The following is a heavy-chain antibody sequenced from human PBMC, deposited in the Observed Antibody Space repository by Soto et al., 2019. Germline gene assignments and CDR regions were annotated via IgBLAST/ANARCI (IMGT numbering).Heavy chain of an antibody. CDR2: ISYDGSNK. CDR1: GFTFSSYG. D-gene: IGHD3-10*01. CDR3: AKDHGGSGSYYQDY. V-gene: IGHV3-30*18. Sequence: PGGSLRLSCAASGFTFSSYGMHWVRQAPGKGLEWVAVISYDGSNKYYADSVKGRFTISRDNSKNTLYLQMNSLRAEDTAVYYCAKDHGGSGSYYQDYWGQGTLVTSPQ. J-gene: IGHJ4*02.